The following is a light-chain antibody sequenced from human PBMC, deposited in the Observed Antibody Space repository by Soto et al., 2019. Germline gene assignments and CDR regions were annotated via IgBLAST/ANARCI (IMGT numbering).Light chain of an antibody. Sequence: QSVLTQPASVSGSPGQSITISCTGTSSDLAIYNYVSWYQQQPGKAPKLMIYQVTNRPSGVSNRFSGSRSGNTASLTISGLQAEDEADYYCQSYDSSLSGYVFGTGTKVTVL. J-gene: IGLJ1*01. V-gene: IGLV2-14*01. CDR3: QSYDSSLSGYV. CDR2: QVT. CDR1: SSDLAIYNY.